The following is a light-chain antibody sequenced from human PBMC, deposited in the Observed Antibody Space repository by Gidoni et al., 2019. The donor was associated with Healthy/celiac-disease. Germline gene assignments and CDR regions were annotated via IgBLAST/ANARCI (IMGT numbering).Light chain of an antibody. Sequence: DIVLTQSPGTLSLSPGERATLSCRASQSVSSSYLAWYQQKPGQAPRLLIYGASSRATGIPHRFSGSGSGTDFTLTISRLEPEDFAVYYCQQYGSSPTFGQGTRLEIK. J-gene: IGKJ5*01. CDR3: QQYGSSPT. CDR1: QSVSSSY. V-gene: IGKV3-20*01. CDR2: GAS.